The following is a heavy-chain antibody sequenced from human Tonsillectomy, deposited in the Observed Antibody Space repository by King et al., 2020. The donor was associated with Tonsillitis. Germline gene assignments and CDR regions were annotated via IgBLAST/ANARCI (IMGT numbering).Heavy chain of an antibody. D-gene: IGHD3-10*01. CDR2: INHSGST. V-gene: IGHV4-34*01. CDR1: GGSFSGYY. Sequence: VQLQQWGAGLLKPSETLSLTCAVYGGSFSGYYWSWIRQPPGKGLEGFGEINHSGSTNYNPSLKSRVTISVDTAKNQFSLKLSSGTAADTAVYDCARPYYYGSGSYYDAFDIWGQGTMVTVSS. CDR3: ARPYYYGSGSYYDAFDI. J-gene: IGHJ3*02.